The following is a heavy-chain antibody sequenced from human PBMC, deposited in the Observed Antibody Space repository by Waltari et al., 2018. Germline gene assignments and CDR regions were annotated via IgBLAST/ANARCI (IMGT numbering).Heavy chain of an antibody. CDR1: GFPLSSSGVG. V-gene: IGHV2-5*02. J-gene: IGHJ4*02. D-gene: IGHD3-10*01. Sequence: QITLKESGPTLVKPTQTLTLTCTFSGFPLSSSGVGVGWIRQPPGKALEWLALIYWDDDKRYSPSLKSRLTITKDTSKNQVVLTMTNMDPVDTGTYYCAHRGGDLAYDYWGQGTLVTVSS. CDR2: IYWDDDK. CDR3: AHRGGDLAYDY.